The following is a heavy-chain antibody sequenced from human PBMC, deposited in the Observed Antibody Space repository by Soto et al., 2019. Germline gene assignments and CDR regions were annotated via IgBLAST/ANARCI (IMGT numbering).Heavy chain of an antibody. D-gene: IGHD3-3*01. CDR3: ARLGFLWSVEDY. J-gene: IGHJ4*02. CDR1: GGSVSSGSYY. V-gene: IGHV4-61*01. Sequence: PSETLSLTCTVSGGSVSSGSYYWSWIRQPPGKGLEWIGYIYYSRSTNYNPSLKSRVTISVDTSKNQFSLKLSSVTAADTAVYYCARLGFLWSVEDYWGQGTLVTVSS. CDR2: IYYSRST.